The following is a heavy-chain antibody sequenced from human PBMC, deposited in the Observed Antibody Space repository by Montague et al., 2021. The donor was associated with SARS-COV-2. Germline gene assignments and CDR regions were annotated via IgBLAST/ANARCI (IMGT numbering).Heavy chain of an antibody. Sequence: SETLSLTCSVSDDSITSYYWSWIRQPPGKGLEWIGYIHYTGSTNYNASLKSRVTISIDTSKNQFSLRLNSVTAADTAVYYCARGNYLDYWGQGILVIVSS. J-gene: IGHJ4*02. CDR2: IHYTGST. CDR1: DDSITSYY. V-gene: IGHV4-59*01. CDR3: ARGNYLDY.